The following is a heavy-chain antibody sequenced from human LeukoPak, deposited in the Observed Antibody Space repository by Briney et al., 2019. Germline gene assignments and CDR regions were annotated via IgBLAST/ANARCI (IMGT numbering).Heavy chain of an antibody. CDR1: GYTFIDYF. CDR2: IHPKSGDT. D-gene: IGHD6-13*01. Sequence: GASVKVSCKASGYTFIDYFLHWVRQAPGQGLEWMGYIHPKSGDTKYAQKFQGRVTITADKSTSTAYMELSSLRSEDTAVYYCARVLRIAAAGTSWFDPWGQGTLVTVSS. CDR3: ARVLRIAAAGTSWFDP. J-gene: IGHJ5*02. V-gene: IGHV1-2*02.